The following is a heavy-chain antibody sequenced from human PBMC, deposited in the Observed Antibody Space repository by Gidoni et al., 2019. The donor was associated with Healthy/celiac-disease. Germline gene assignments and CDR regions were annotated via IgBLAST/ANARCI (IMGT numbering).Heavy chain of an antibody. CDR3: ARPLVAYYGMDV. J-gene: IGHJ6*02. Sequence: EVQLVESGGGLVQPGGSLRLSCAASGFTFSSYEMNWVRQAPGKGLEWVSYISSSGSTIYYADSVKGRFTISRDNAKNSLYLQMNSLRAEDTAVYYCARPLVAYYGMDVWGQGTTVTVSS. D-gene: IGHD2-15*01. CDR2: ISSSGSTI. V-gene: IGHV3-48*03. CDR1: GFTFSSYE.